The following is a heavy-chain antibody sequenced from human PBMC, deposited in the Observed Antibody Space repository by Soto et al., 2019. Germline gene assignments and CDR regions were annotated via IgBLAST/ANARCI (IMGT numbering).Heavy chain of an antibody. CDR1: GFTFSNAW. Sequence: PGGSLRLSCAASGFTFSNAWMSWVRQAPGKGLEWVGRIRSKANSYATAYAASVKGRFTISRDDSKNTAYLQMNSLKTEDTAVYYCTRRVTMVRGVWFDPWGQGTLVTVSS. V-gene: IGHV3-73*01. CDR2: IRSKANSYAT. J-gene: IGHJ5*02. CDR3: TRRVTMVRGVWFDP. D-gene: IGHD3-10*01.